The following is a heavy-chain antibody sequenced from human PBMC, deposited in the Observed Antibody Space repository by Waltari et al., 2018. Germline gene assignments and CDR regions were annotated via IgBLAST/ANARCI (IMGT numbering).Heavy chain of an antibody. CDR1: GFIFSNYA. CDR2: ISYDGSSQ. Sequence: QEQMVESGGGVVQPGGTLSLTCPILGFIFSNYAMNWVRQAPGKGLEWLAVISYDGSSQYYADSVKGRFSVSRDSFKNTVYLHMNGLRTEDTAVYYCARAVTGEDAFDMWGQGTMVTVSS. CDR3: ARAVTGEDAFDM. D-gene: IGHD2-21*02. V-gene: IGHV3-30-3*01. J-gene: IGHJ3*02.